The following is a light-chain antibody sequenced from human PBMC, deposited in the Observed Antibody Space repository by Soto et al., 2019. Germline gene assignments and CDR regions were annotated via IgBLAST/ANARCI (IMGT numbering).Light chain of an antibody. CDR3: QQYNSYSKT. CDR2: KAS. Sequence: DIQMTQSPSTLSASVGDRVTITCRASQSISSWLAWCQQKPGKAPKLLIYKASSLESGVPSRFSGSGSGTEFTLTISSLQPDDFATYHCQQYNSYSKTFGQGTKVDIK. CDR1: QSISSW. V-gene: IGKV1-5*03. J-gene: IGKJ1*01.